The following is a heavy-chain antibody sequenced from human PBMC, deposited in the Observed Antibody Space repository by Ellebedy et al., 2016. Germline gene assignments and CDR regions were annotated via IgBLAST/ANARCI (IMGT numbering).Heavy chain of an antibody. V-gene: IGHV1-18*04. CDR3: AKTSGWGYGEN. D-gene: IGHD3-10*01. CDR1: GYTFTTFS. Sequence: ASVKVSXXASGYTFTTFSITWVRQVPGQGLEWMGFVNTFSGNTKFAQNFQGRVSMTTDSSTHTAYMDLRSLRSDDTAMYYCAKTSGWGYGENWGQGTLVTVSS. J-gene: IGHJ4*02. CDR2: VNTFSGNT.